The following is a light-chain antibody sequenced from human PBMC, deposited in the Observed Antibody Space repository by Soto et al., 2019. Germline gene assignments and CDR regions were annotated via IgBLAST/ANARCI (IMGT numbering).Light chain of an antibody. Sequence: DIQLTQSPSFLSASVGDRVTITCRASQGISNFLAWYQQKTGKAPKLLIFAASSLQSGVPSRFSGSGSGTEFTLTITSLQPEDFATYCCQQFHSYPRTFGQGTKVEIK. V-gene: IGKV1-9*01. CDR1: QGISNF. CDR3: QQFHSYPRT. CDR2: AAS. J-gene: IGKJ1*01.